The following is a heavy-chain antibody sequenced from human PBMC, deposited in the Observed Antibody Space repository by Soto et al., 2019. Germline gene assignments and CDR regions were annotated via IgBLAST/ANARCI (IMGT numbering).Heavy chain of an antibody. Sequence: PGGSLRLSCVGSGHTFHNYAMTWVRQAPGKGLEWVSGISGSGGSTYYADSVRGRFAISRDNSKNTLYLQMNSLRPEDTAVYYCARYCNGGACYSASLDYWGQGTQVTVSS. CDR3: ARYCNGGACYSASLDY. D-gene: IGHD2-15*01. CDR2: ISGSGGST. CDR1: GHTFHNYA. J-gene: IGHJ4*02. V-gene: IGHV3-23*01.